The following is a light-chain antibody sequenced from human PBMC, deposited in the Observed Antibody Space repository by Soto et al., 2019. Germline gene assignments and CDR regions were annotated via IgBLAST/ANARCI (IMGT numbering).Light chain of an antibody. CDR1: QSVSSN. V-gene: IGKV3-15*01. J-gene: IGKJ1*01. CDR3: QQHNSWPPT. CDR2: GAS. Sequence: ETVMTQSPATLSVSPGERATLSCRASQSVSSNLAWYQQKPGQAPRLLIYGASTRASGVPARFSGSGSGTEFTLTISSLQSEDFAVYYCQQHNSWPPTFGQGTKVEIK.